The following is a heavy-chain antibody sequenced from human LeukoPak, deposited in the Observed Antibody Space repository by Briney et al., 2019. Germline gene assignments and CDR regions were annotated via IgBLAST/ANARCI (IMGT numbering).Heavy chain of an antibody. CDR1: GGSISSGSYY. V-gene: IGHV4-61*02. Sequence: SQTLFLTCTVSGGSISSGSYYWIWIRQPAGKGLEWIGRIYTSGSTNYNPSLKSRVTISVDTSKNQFSLKLSSVTAADTAVYYCARVPGYPDYYYYYYIDVWGKGTTVTVSS. J-gene: IGHJ6*03. CDR2: IYTSGST. CDR3: ARVPGYPDYYYYYYIDV. D-gene: IGHD3-9*01.